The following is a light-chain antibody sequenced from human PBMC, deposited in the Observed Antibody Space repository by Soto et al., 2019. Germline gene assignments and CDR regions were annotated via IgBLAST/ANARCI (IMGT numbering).Light chain of an antibody. CDR2: DAS. J-gene: IGKJ1*01. Sequence: DIQMTQSPSTLSASVGDRVTITCRASQSISSWLAWYQQKPGKAPKLLIYDASSLDSGVPTMFSGSGAGKEFPHTISRLQPDDFATYYWQQYNSYWTFGQGTKVEIK. CDR1: QSISSW. CDR3: QQYNSYWT. V-gene: IGKV1-5*01.